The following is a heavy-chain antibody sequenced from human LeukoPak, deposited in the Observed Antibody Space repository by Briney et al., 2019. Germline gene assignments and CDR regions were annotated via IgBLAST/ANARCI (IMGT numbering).Heavy chain of an antibody. CDR3: ARDPAAVAGSQAYFDY. Sequence: ASVKVSCKASGGTFSSYAISWVRQAPGQGLEWMGGIIPIFGTANYAQKFQGRVTITADESTSTAYMELSSLRSEDTGVYYCARDPAAVAGSQAYFDYWGQGTLVTVSS. D-gene: IGHD6-19*01. V-gene: IGHV1-69*01. J-gene: IGHJ4*02. CDR1: GGTFSSYA. CDR2: IIPIFGTA.